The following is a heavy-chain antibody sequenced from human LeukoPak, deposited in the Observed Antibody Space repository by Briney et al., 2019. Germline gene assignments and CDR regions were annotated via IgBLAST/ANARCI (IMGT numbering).Heavy chain of an antibody. CDR1: GFTFSSYA. D-gene: IGHD6-13*01. CDR3: AKGGGGYSSSWYANRLLGY. V-gene: IGHV3-23*01. Sequence: PGGSLRLSCAASGFTFSSYAMSWVRQAPGKGLEWVSAISGSGGSTYYADSVKGRFTISRDNSKNTLYLQMNSLRAEDTAVYYCAKGGGGYSSSWYANRLLGYWGQGTLVTVSS. CDR2: ISGSGGST. J-gene: IGHJ4*02.